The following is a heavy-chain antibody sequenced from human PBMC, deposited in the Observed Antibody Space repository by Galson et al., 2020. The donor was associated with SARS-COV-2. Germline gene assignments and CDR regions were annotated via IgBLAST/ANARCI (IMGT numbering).Heavy chain of an antibody. CDR2: ITYDGSKT. CDR1: GFGLSRYA. D-gene: IGHD3-10*01. Sequence: GESLKISCVVSGFGLSRYAIHWVRQSPGTRLEWVAAITYDGSKTFYGESVKGRFTISRDDSKNTVYLQMNSLNDDDRAVYYCVSPGAPNGSYLYWGQGTQIIVSS. CDR3: VSPGAPNGSYLY. J-gene: IGHJ4*02. V-gene: IGHV3-30*01.